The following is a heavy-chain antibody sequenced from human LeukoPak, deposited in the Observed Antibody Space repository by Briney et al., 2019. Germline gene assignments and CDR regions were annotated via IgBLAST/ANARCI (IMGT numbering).Heavy chain of an antibody. Sequence: PSETLSLTCAVYGGSFSGYYWSWIRQPPGKGLEWIGEINHSGSTNYNPSLKSRVTISVDTSKNQFSLKLSSVTAADTAVYYCVRVLYGYDSSGYYVNYGMDVWGQGTTVTVS. CDR1: GGSFSGYY. J-gene: IGHJ6*02. CDR3: VRVLYGYDSSGYYVNYGMDV. V-gene: IGHV4-34*01. D-gene: IGHD3-22*01. CDR2: INHSGST.